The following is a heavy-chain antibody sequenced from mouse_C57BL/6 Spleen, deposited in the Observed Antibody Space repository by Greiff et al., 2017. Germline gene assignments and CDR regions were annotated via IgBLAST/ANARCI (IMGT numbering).Heavy chain of an antibody. CDR3: ATDSSGYGGFAY. V-gene: IGHV1-53*01. J-gene: IGHJ3*01. CDR1: GYTFTSYW. CDR2: INPSNGGT. D-gene: IGHD3-2*02. Sequence: VQLQQPGTELVKPGASVKLSCKASGYTFTSYWMHWVKQRPGQGLEWIGNINPSNGGTNYNKKFKSKATLTVDKSSSTAYMQLSSLTSEDSAVYYCATDSSGYGGFAYWGQGTLVTVSA.